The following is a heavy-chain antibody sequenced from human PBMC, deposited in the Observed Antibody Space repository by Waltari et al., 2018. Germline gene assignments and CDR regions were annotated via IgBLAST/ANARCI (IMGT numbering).Heavy chain of an antibody. Sequence: QVQLQESGPGLVKPSETLSLPCSVSGASIYSHYWSWIRQPPGKGLEWLGSFYYSGGPNYNPSLQGRVSISLHTSKNEVSLKLTSVTAADTAVYYCARSTSGYYSPFDSWGQGTLVTVSS. D-gene: IGHD3-22*01. CDR1: GASIYSHY. V-gene: IGHV4-59*08. J-gene: IGHJ4*02. CDR2: FYYSGGP. CDR3: ARSTSGYYSPFDS.